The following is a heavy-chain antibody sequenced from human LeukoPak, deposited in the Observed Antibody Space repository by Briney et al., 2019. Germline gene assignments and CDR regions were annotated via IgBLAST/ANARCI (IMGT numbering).Heavy chain of an antibody. Sequence: GGSLRLSCAASGFTFSDYWMHWVRQAPGKGLVWVSRIKTDGRDTNYADSVKGRFTISRDNAKNTLYLQMNSLRAEDTAVYYCARDEYDILTDYDYWGQGILVTVSS. CDR1: GFTFSDYW. D-gene: IGHD3-9*01. CDR3: ARDEYDILTDYDY. J-gene: IGHJ4*02. CDR2: IKTDGRDT. V-gene: IGHV3-74*01.